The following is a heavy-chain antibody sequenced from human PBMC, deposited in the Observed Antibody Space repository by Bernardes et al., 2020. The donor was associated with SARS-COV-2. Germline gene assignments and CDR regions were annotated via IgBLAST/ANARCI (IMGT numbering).Heavy chain of an antibody. CDR3: AAGGATYDS. J-gene: IGHJ5*01. V-gene: IGHV1-69*04. CDR2: IILTLGST. D-gene: IGHD3-16*01. CDR1: GGSLNIYA. Sequence: SVKVSCKASGGSLNIYAMNWVRQAPGQGLEWMGRIILTLGSTNYAQKFQGRVTITADKSTSTAYMDLRSLRSEDTAVYYCAAGGATYDSWGQGTLVTVSS.